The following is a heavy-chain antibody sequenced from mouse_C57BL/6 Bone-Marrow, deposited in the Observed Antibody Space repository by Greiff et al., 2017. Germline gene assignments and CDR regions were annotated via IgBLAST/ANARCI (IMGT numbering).Heavy chain of an antibody. D-gene: IGHD2-1*01. Sequence: QVQLQQPGAELVKPGASVKLSCKASGYTFTSYWMHXVKQRPGQGLEWIGMIHPNSGSTNYNEKFKSKATLTVDKSSSTAYMQLSSLTSEDSAVYYCARSRVLLCDYWGQGTTLTVSS. V-gene: IGHV1-64*01. CDR1: GYTFTSYW. CDR2: IHPNSGST. J-gene: IGHJ2*01. CDR3: ARSRVLLCDY.